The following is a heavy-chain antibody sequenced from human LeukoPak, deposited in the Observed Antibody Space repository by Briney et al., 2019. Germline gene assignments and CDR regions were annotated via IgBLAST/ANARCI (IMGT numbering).Heavy chain of an antibody. CDR1: GYSFTDYY. J-gene: IGHJ3*02. D-gene: IGHD2-15*01. Sequence: GASLTVSCKASGYSFTDYYVHWVRQAPGHGLEWLGWINPNGGGTVSAQKFQGRVTMTRDTSISTAYMELSSLKSDDTAVYYCVRGTVVGATDAFDIWGQGTMVTVSS. V-gene: IGHV1-2*02. CDR2: INPNGGGT. CDR3: VRGTVVGATDAFDI.